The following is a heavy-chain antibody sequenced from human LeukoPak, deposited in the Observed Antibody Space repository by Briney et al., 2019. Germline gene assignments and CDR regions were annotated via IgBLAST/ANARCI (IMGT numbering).Heavy chain of an antibody. V-gene: IGHV4-61*05. CDR3: ARGPKWELRSGYFDY. Sequence: SETLSLTCTVSGGSISSSSYYWAWIRQPPGKGLEWIGYIYYSGSTNYNPSLKSRVTISVDTSKNQFSLKLSSVTAADAAVYYCARGPKWELRSGYFDYWGQGTLVTVSS. CDR1: GGSISSSSYY. CDR2: IYYSGST. D-gene: IGHD1-26*01. J-gene: IGHJ4*02.